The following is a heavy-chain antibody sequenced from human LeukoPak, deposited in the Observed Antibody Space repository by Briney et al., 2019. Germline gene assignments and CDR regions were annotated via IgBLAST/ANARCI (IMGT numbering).Heavy chain of an antibody. CDR3: ARGGWEPLMWDFDY. CDR1: GFTVSSNY. Sequence: PGGSLRLSCAASGFTVSSNYMSWVRQAPGKGLEWVAFIRYDGSNKYYADSVKGRFTISRDNSKNTLYLQMNSLRAEDTAVYYCARGGWEPLMWDFDYWGQGTLVTVSS. V-gene: IGHV3-30*02. D-gene: IGHD1-26*01. J-gene: IGHJ4*02. CDR2: IRYDGSNK.